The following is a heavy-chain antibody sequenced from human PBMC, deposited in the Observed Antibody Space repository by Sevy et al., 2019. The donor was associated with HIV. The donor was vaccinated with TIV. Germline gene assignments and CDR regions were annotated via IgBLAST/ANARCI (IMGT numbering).Heavy chain of an antibody. V-gene: IGHV3-30-3*01. CDR1: GFNFSTYA. J-gene: IGHJ4*02. CDR3: ARDARGDAALPAY. Sequence: GGSLRLSCSVSGFNFSTYAMHWVRQAPGKGLEWVAVISSDVIRKYYGSSVRGRFPISRDNANNTLSLQMNSLRIEDTAVYYCARDARGDAALPAYWGQGTLVTVS. CDR2: ISSDVIRK. D-gene: IGHD3-16*01.